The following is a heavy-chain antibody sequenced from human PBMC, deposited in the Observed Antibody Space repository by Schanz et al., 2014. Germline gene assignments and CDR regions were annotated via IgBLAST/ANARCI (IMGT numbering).Heavy chain of an antibody. D-gene: IGHD3-16*01. J-gene: IGHJ4*02. CDR2: ITNKPNNYNT. CDR1: GSTFSASA. Sequence: DVQLLESGGGLVQPGESLRLSCAASGSTFSASAMHWVRQAPGKGLEWVGRITNKPNNYNTEYAASVKGRFTISRDDSRNSLYLQMSSLKTEDTAVYYCVRLDVHDYWGQGTLDTVSA. V-gene: IGHV3-72*01. CDR3: VRLDVHDY.